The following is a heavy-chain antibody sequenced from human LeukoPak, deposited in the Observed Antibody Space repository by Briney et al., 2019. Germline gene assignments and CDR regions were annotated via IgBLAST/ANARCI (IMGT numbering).Heavy chain of an antibody. J-gene: IGHJ3*02. CDR1: GFTFSDYY. D-gene: IGHD2-15*01. CDR2: ISSSGSTI. CDR3: ARVGTIWDCSGGSCYRDAFDI. Sequence: PGGSLRLSCAASGFTFSDYYMSWIRQAPGKGLEWVSYISSSGSTIYYADSVKGRFTISRDNAKNSLYLQMNSLRAEDTAVYYCARVGTIWDCSGGSCYRDAFDIWGQGTMVTVSS. V-gene: IGHV3-11*04.